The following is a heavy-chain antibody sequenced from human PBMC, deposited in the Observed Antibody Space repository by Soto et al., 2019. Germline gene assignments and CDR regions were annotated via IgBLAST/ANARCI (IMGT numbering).Heavy chain of an antibody. CDR1: GYTFTSYA. Sequence: ASVKVSCKASGYTFTSYAMHWVRQAPGQRLEWMGWINAGNGNTKYSQKFQGRVTITRDTSASTAYMELSSLRSEDTAVYYCARAELGYCTNGVCFWFDPWGQGTLVTVSS. CDR3: ARAELGYCTNGVCFWFDP. V-gene: IGHV1-3*01. D-gene: IGHD2-8*01. CDR2: INAGNGNT. J-gene: IGHJ5*02.